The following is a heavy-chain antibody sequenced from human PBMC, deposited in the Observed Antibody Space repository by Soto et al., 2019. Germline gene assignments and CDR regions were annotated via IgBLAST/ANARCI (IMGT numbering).Heavy chain of an antibody. CDR1: GFSLSTTGVC. V-gene: IGHV2-70*01. J-gene: IGHJ4*02. D-gene: IGHD5-18*01. CDR2: IDWADDK. Sequence: SGPTLGNATQALTLTCTFSGFSLSTTGVCVSWIRQPPGKALEWLALIDWADDKYYSTSLKTRLTISKDTSKNQVVLTMTNVEPVDTATYFCSRAVGGFTYGYPDYWGQGTMGTVSS. CDR3: SRAVGGFTYGYPDY.